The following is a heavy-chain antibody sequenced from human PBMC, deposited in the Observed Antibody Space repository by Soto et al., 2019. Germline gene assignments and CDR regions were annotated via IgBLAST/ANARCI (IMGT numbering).Heavy chain of an antibody. Sequence: SETLSLTCSVSGGSMNGYYLSWIRQTPGQGLEWLGFIYFSGSTRYNPSLMSRLTISLDKSKRQFSMSLSSVTAADTAVYYCARSVATPGTNIDFWGQGTLVTVYS. D-gene: IGHD6-13*01. CDR3: ARSVATPGTNIDF. J-gene: IGHJ4*02. CDR1: GGSMNGYY. V-gene: IGHV4-4*09. CDR2: IYFSGST.